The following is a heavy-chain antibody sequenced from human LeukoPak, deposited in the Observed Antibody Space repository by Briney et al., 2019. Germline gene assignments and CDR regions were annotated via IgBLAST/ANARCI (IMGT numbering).Heavy chain of an antibody. CDR1: GGSFSGYY. CDR2: INHSGST. V-gene: IGHV4-34*01. Sequence: SETLSLTCAVYGGSFSGYYWSWIRQPPGKGLEWIGEINHSGSTNYNPSLKSRVTISVDTSKNQFSLKLSSVTAADTAVYYCARSNTMVRGVKSYGYWGQGTLVTVSS. CDR3: ARSNTMVRGVKSYGY. J-gene: IGHJ4*02. D-gene: IGHD3-10*01.